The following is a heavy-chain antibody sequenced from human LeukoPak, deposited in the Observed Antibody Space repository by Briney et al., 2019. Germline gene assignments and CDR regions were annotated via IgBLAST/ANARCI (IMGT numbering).Heavy chain of an antibody. J-gene: IGHJ3*02. Sequence: ASVKVSCKASGYTFTGYYMHWVRPAPGQGLEWMGWINPNSGGTNYAQKFQGWVTMTRDTSISTAYMELSRLRSDDTAVYYCARGDSSALDAFDIWGQGTMVTVSS. D-gene: IGHD3-22*01. CDR1: GYTFTGYY. CDR3: ARGDSSALDAFDI. CDR2: INPNSGGT. V-gene: IGHV1-2*04.